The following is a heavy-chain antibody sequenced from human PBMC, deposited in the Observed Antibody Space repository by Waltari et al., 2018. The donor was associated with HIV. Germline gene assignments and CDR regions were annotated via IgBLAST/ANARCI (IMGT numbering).Heavy chain of an antibody. CDR1: GYPFSDFL. J-gene: IGHJ3*01. V-gene: IGHV1-2*02. D-gene: IGHD3-10*01. CDR3: VRSRWLDGPRGGFDS. CDR2: INLKNGDT. Sequence: VQSGSEVKKPGASVKVFCKASGYPFSDFLLHWVRQAPGLAPEWVGWINLKNGDTKFVGRLQGRVSLNRDLATSTGYMELNRLTPDDTAMYFCVRSRWLDGPRGGFDSWGQGTMVRVS.